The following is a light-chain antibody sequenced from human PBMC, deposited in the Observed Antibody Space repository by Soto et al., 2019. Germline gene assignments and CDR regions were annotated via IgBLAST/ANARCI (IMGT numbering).Light chain of an antibody. CDR1: QSVTSY. CDR3: HHSSNWPFT. Sequence: EIVLTQSPATLSLSPGERATLSCRASQSVTSYLAWYQHKPGQAPRLLIYDASIRATGIPARFSGSGSGTDFTLTISSLEPEDFAVYYCHHSSNWPFTCGQWTRLEIK. J-gene: IGKJ5*01. CDR2: DAS. V-gene: IGKV3-11*01.